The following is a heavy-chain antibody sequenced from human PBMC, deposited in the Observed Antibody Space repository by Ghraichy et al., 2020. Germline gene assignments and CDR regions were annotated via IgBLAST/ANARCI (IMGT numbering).Heavy chain of an antibody. V-gene: IGHV3-23*01. Sequence: GGSLRLSCAASGFTFSTYAMAWFRLAPGKGLEWVSSLTGGGDTTHSADSVKGRFTISRDNSKNTLYLPMNNRRAGDTAIYYCAKGGGNGCYAVGYFSYNLDVWGQGTTVTVSS. D-gene: IGHD6-19*01. J-gene: IGHJ6*02. CDR1: GFTFSTYA. CDR2: LTGGGDTT. CDR3: AKGGGNGCYAVGYFSYNLDV.